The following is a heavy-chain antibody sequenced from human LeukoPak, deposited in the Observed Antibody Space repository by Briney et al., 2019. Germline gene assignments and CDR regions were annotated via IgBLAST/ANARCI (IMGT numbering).Heavy chain of an antibody. Sequence: ASVKVSCKASGYTFTGYYMHWVRQAPGQGLEWMGWINPNSGGTNYAQKFQGRVTMTTDTSTSTAYMELRSLRSDDTAVYYCARLGETLLDYWGQGTLVTVSS. J-gene: IGHJ4*02. CDR1: GYTFTGYY. D-gene: IGHD3-16*01. CDR2: INPNSGGT. CDR3: ARLGETLLDY. V-gene: IGHV1-2*02.